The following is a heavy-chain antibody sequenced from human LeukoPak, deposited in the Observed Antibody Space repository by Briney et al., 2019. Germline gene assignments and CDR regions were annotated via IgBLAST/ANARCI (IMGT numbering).Heavy chain of an antibody. CDR1: GGSISSYY. CDR3: ARGGPDNWFDP. Sequence: SETLSLTCTVSGGSISSYYWSWIRQPPGKGLEWIGYIYYSGGTNYNPSLKSRVTISVDTSKNQFSLKLSSVTAADTAVYYCARGGPDNWFDPWGQGTLVTVSS. CDR2: IYYSGGT. V-gene: IGHV4-59*01. J-gene: IGHJ5*02.